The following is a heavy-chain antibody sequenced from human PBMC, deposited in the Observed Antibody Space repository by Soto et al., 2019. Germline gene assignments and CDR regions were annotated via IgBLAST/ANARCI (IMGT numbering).Heavy chain of an antibody. V-gene: IGHV4-34*01. D-gene: IGHD6-6*01. CDR3: ARGGSIAARPPNGWFDP. CDR2: INHSGST. Sequence: SETLSLTCAVYGGSFSGYYWSWIRQPPGKGLEWIGEINHSGSTNYNPSLKSRVTISVDTSKNQFSLKLSSVTAADTAVYYCARGGSIAARPPNGWFDPWGQGTLVTVSS. J-gene: IGHJ5*02. CDR1: GGSFSGYY.